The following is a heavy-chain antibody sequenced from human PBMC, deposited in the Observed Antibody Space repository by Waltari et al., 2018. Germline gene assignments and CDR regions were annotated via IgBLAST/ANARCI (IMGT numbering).Heavy chain of an antibody. CDR3: ASIASPGIAVAGTGY. J-gene: IGHJ4*02. CDR1: GGSISSSSYY. Sequence: QLQLQESGPGLVKPSETLSLTCTVSGGSISSSSYYWGWIRQPPGKGLGWIGSIYYSGSTYYNPSLKSRVTISVDTSKNQFSLKLSSVTAADTAVYYCASIASPGIAVAGTGYWGQGTLVTVSS. CDR2: IYYSGST. V-gene: IGHV4-39*07. D-gene: IGHD6-19*01.